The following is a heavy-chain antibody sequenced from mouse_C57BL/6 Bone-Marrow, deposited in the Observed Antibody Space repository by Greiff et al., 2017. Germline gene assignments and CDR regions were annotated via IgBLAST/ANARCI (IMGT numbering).Heavy chain of an antibody. CDR2: INPYNGGT. D-gene: IGHD2-2*01. Sequence: EVQLQQSGPVLVKPGASVKMSCKASGYTFTDYYMNWVKQSHGMSLEWIGVINPYNGGTSYNQKFKGKGTLTVDKSSSTAYMELNSLTSEDSAVYYCARGNGYPGAYWGQGTLVTVSA. J-gene: IGHJ3*01. V-gene: IGHV1-19*01. CDR3: ARGNGYPGAY. CDR1: GYTFTDYY.